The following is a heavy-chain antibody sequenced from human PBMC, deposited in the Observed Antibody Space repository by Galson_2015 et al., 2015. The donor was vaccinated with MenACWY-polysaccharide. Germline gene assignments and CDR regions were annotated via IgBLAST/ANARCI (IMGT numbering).Heavy chain of an antibody. V-gene: IGHV4-4*02. CDR3: ARGLVTVASKYYYGMDV. CDR2: VYHSGST. Sequence: TLSLTCRVSGGSISSGNWWSWVRQPPGKGLDWIGEVYHSGSTNYNPSLKSRVTISVDKSNNQFSLKLTSVTAADAAVYYCARGLVTVASKYYYGMDVWGQGTTVTVSS. CDR1: GGSISSGNW. D-gene: IGHD2/OR15-2a*01. J-gene: IGHJ6*02.